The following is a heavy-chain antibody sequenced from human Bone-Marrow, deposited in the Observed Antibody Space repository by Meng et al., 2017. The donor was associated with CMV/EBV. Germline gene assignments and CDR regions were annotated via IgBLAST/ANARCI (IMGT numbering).Heavy chain of an antibody. CDR1: D. CDR3: ARARVLRFLEWLARSPPYNWFDP. CDR2: MNHNSGNT. Sequence: DINWVRQATGQGLEWMGWMNHNSGNTGYAQKFQGRVTMTRNTSISTAYMELSSLRSEDTAVYYCARARVLRFLEWLARSPPYNWFDPWGQGTLVTVSS. J-gene: IGHJ5*02. V-gene: IGHV1-8*01. D-gene: IGHD3-3*01.